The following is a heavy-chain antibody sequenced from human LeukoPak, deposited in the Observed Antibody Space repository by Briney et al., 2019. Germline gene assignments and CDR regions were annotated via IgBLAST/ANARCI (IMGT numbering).Heavy chain of an antibody. CDR1: GGSISSYY. J-gene: IGHJ4*02. CDR3: ARLWSPMVEIDY. D-gene: IGHD2-15*01. V-gene: IGHV4-59*08. CDR2: ISYSGST. Sequence: SETLSLTCSVSGGSISSYYWSWIRQPPGKGLEWIGYISYSGSTKYNPSLKSRVTISVDTSKNQSSLKVSSVTAADTAVYYCARLWSPMVEIDYWGQGTLVTVSS.